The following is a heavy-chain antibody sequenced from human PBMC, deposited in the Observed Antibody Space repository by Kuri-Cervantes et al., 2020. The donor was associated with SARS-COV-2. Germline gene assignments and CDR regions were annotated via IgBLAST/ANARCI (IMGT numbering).Heavy chain of an antibody. Sequence: GSLRLSCTVSGDSITDHYWSWIRQPPGKGLEWIGNNNYGGNTNYNPSLKSRVTISVDTSKNQFSLKLSSVTAADTAVYYCARANIVVVPAALGAIIYYYYYMDVWGKGTTVTVSS. J-gene: IGHJ6*03. D-gene: IGHD2-2*01. CDR1: GDSITDHY. CDR3: ARANIVVVPAALGAIIYYYYYMDV. CDR2: NNYGGNT. V-gene: IGHV4-59*11.